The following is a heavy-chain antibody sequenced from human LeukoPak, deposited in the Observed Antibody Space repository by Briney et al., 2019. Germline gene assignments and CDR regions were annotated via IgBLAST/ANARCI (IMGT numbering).Heavy chain of an antibody. CDR3: ARGPFDY. V-gene: IGHV4-59*12. Sequence: SETLSLTCTVSGGSISSYYWSWIRQPPGKGLEWIGYIYYSGSTNYNPSLKSRVTISVDTAKNQFSLKLSSVTAADTAVYYCARGPFDYWGQGTLVTVSS. CDR1: GGSISSYY. J-gene: IGHJ4*02. CDR2: IYYSGST.